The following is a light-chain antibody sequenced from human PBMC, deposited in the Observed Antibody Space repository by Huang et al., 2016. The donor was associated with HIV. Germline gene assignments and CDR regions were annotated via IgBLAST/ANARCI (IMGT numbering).Light chain of an antibody. J-gene: IGKJ3*01. CDR3: QQYYSSPFT. CDR1: QTILHDSDSRNY. V-gene: IGKV4-1*01. CDR2: WAA. Sequence: DIVMTKSRDSLALSLGEKATINCNASQTILHDSDSRNYLAWYKQKPGQPPRLLIHWAAIRKSGVPDRCIGSWSGTDFTLTISSLQAEDVAVYYCQQYYSSPFTFGPGTNVDI.